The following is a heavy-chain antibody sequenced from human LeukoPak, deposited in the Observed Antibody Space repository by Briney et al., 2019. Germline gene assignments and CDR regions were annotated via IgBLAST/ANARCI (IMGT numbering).Heavy chain of an antibody. V-gene: IGHV3-23*01. CDR2: ISGSGGST. CDR1: GFTFSDYN. CDR3: APRTTREDY. D-gene: IGHD1-1*01. Sequence: GGSLRLSCAASGFTFSDYNMSWVRQAPGKGLEWVSAISGSGGSTYYADSVKGRFTISRDNSKNTLYLQMNSLRAEDTAVYYCAPRTTREDYWGQGTLVTVSS. J-gene: IGHJ4*02.